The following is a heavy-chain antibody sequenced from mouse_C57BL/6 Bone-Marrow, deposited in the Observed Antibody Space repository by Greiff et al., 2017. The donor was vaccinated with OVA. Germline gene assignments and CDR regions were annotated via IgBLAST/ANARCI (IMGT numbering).Heavy chain of an antibody. CDR2: IDPETGGT. J-gene: IGHJ2*01. CDR3: TRRWLLDY. Sequence: VQLQESGAELVRPGASVTLSCKASGYTFTDYEMHWVKQTPVHGLEWIGAIDPETGGTAYNQKFKGKAILTADKSSSTAYMELRSLTSEDSAVYYCTRRWLLDYWGQGTTLTVSS. CDR1: GYTFTDYE. D-gene: IGHD2-3*01. V-gene: IGHV1-15*01.